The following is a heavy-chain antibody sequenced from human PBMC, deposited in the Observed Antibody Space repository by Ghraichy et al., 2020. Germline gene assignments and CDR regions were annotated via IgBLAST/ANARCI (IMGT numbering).Heavy chain of an antibody. CDR1: GGSFSGYY. D-gene: IGHD6-13*01. CDR2: INHSGST. V-gene: IGHV4-34*01. Sequence: SETLSLTCAVYGGSFSGYYWSWIRQPPGKGLEWIGEINHSGSTNYNPSLKSRVTISVDTSKNQFSLKLSSVTAADTAVYYCARDSSSYTLHYFDYWGQGTLVTVSS. CDR3: ARDSSSYTLHYFDY. J-gene: IGHJ4*02.